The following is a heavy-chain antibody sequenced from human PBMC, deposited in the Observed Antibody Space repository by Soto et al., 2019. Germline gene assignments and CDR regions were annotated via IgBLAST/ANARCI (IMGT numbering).Heavy chain of an antibody. Sequence: PSETLSLTCTVSGGSITTYSWNWIRQSPGKGLEWIGYIYYTGNTNYNPSLKSRVTISLDMSKNQFSLKLSSVTTADTAVYYCAREPRQGDRIYYFDYWGQGTPVTVSS. D-gene: IGHD2-21*02. CDR1: GGSITTYS. V-gene: IGHV4-59*01. J-gene: IGHJ4*02. CDR3: AREPRQGDRIYYFDY. CDR2: IYYTGNT.